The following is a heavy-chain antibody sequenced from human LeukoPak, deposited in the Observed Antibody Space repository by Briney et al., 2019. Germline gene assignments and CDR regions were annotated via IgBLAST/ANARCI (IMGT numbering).Heavy chain of an antibody. CDR3: GREVATTY. Sequence: PGGSLRLSCAASGFTVSSNYMTWVRQAPGKGLEWVSAISGSGGSTYYADSVKGRFTISRDNSKNTLYLQMNSLTADDTAVYYCGREVATTYWGQGTLVTVSS. D-gene: IGHD5-24*01. J-gene: IGHJ4*02. CDR1: GFTVSSNY. V-gene: IGHV3-23*01. CDR2: ISGSGGST.